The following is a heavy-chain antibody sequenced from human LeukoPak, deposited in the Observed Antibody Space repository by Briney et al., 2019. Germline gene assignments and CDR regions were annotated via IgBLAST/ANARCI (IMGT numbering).Heavy chain of an antibody. J-gene: IGHJ3*02. CDR1: GFTFSSYS. V-gene: IGHV3-48*02. Sequence: GGSLRLACAASGFTFSSYSMNWVRQAPGKGLEWVSYISSGSSTIYYADSVKGRFTISRDNAKDSLCLQMNSLRDEDTAVYYCTRENIVVVTAIRDAFDIWGQGTMVTVSS. D-gene: IGHD2-21*02. CDR2: ISSGSSTI. CDR3: TRENIVVVTAIRDAFDI.